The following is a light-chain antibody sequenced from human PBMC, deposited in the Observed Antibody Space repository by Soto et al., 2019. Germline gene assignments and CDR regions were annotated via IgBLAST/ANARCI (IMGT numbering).Light chain of an antibody. CDR2: GAS. CDR1: QAVGSSY. CDR3: QQYSSSRFT. J-gene: IGKJ3*01. Sequence: EIVLTQSPGTPSLSPGERATLSCRASQAVGSSYLAWYQQKAGQTPRLLIYGASTRATGIPDRFSGSGSGTDFTLTISGVEPEDFAVYYCQQYSSSRFTFGPGTRVDIK. V-gene: IGKV3-20*01.